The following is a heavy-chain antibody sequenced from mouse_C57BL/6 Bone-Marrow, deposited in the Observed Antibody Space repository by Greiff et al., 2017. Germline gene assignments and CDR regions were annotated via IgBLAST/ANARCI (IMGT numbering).Heavy chain of an antibody. D-gene: IGHD1-1*01. CDR1: GYTFTDYN. V-gene: IGHV1-22*01. J-gene: IGHJ3*01. CDR3: ARGYYGSSFAY. Sequence: EVQLQQSGPELVKPGASVQMSCKASGYTFTDYNMHWVKQSHGKSLEWIGYINPNNGGTSYNQKFKGKATLTVNKSSSTAYMELRSLTSEDSAVYYCARGYYGSSFAYWGQGTLVTVSA. CDR2: INPNNGGT.